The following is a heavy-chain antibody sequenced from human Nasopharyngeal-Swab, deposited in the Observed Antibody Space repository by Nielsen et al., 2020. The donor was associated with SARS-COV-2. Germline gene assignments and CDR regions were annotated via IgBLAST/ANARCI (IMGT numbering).Heavy chain of an antibody. CDR2: LSAYNGNP. Sequence: ASVKVSCKASGYTFTSYGISWGRPAPGQGLEWLGWLSAYNGNPNYAQKLQGRVTMTTDTSTSTAYMELRSLRSDDTAVYYCARASHRVGSYYDFWSGYYRDYYYYGMDVWGQGATVTVSS. CDR1: GYTFTSYG. CDR3: ARASHRVGSYYDFWSGYYRDYYYYGMDV. V-gene: IGHV1-18*01. D-gene: IGHD3-3*01. J-gene: IGHJ6*02.